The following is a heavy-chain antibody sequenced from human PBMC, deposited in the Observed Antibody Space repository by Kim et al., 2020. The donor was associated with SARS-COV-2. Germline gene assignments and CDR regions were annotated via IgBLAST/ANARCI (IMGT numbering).Heavy chain of an antibody. J-gene: IGHJ4*02. CDR3: ARDHCYYDSSGAPDY. Sequence: DSVKGRFTISRDNSKNTLYLQMNSLRAEDTAVYYCARDHCYYDSSGAPDYWGQGTLVTVSS. D-gene: IGHD3-22*01. V-gene: IGHV3-30*07.